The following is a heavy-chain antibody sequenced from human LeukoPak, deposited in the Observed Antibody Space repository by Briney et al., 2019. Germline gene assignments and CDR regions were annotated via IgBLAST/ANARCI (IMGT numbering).Heavy chain of an antibody. V-gene: IGHV3-7*01. Sequence: GGSLRLSCAASGFTFSTYWMTWVRQAPGKGLEWVANIKQDGSEKYYVDSAKGRFTISRDNAKKSLYLQMNSLRVEDTAVYYCARWDWNERGFDYWGQGTLVTVSS. CDR3: ARWDWNERGFDY. D-gene: IGHD1-1*01. CDR2: IKQDGSEK. CDR1: GFTFSTYW. J-gene: IGHJ4*02.